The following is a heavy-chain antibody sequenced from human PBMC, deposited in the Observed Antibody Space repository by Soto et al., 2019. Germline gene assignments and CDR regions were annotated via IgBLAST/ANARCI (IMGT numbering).Heavy chain of an antibody. CDR2: INAGNGNT. CDR1: GYTFTSYA. Sequence: QVQLVQSGAEVKKPGASVKVSCKASGYTFTSYAMHWVRQAPGQRLEWMGWINAGNGNTKYSQKFQGRVTITRDTAASTAYMELSSVRPEDTAVYYCASPARHSSGWYAYWGQGTLVTVSS. D-gene: IGHD6-19*01. V-gene: IGHV1-3*01. CDR3: ASPARHSSGWYAY. J-gene: IGHJ4*02.